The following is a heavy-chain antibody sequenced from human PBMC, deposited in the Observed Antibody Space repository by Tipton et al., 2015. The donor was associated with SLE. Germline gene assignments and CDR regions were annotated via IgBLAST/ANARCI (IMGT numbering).Heavy chain of an antibody. CDR1: GYSFTTYW. J-gene: IGHJ4*02. CDR3: ARVVPTVTGADY. V-gene: IGHV3-30*02. Sequence: QLVQSGAEVKKPGESLKISCKASGYSFTTYWIGWVRQAPGKGLEWVAFIRYVGTNTLYADSVKGRFTISRDNAENSLSLQMSSLRAEDTALYYCARVVPTVTGADYWGQGTLVTASS. D-gene: IGHD4-17*01. CDR2: IRYVGTNT.